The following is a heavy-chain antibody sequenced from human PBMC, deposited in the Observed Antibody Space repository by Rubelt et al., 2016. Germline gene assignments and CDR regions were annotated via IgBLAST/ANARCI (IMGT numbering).Heavy chain of an antibody. J-gene: IGHJ4*02. V-gene: IGHV4-39*01. D-gene: IGHD5-18*01. Sequence: QLQLQESGPGLVKPSETLSLTCTVSGASISSRSYFWGWIRQPPGKGLEWIGSTQYSGSTYYNAVLKSRATISVARSKNKFSLKWGSVTAADTAVYYCARHPTALDIYYFDYWGQGTLVTVAS. CDR3: ARHPTALDIYYFDY. CDR2: TQYSGST. CDR1: GASISSRSYF.